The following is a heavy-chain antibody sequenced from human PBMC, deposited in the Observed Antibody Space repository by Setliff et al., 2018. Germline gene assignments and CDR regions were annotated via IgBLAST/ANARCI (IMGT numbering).Heavy chain of an antibody. CDR3: AREEDYNFWGGYSD. CDR2: ISSSGSTI. CDR1: GFTFSSYS. J-gene: IGHJ4*02. Sequence: PGGSLRLSCAASGFTFSSYSMNWVRQAPGKGLEWVSYISSSGSTIYYADSVKGRFTISRDNAKNSLYLQMNSLRAEDTAVYYCAREEDYNFWGGYSDWGQGTLVTVSS. V-gene: IGHV3-48*04. D-gene: IGHD3-3*01.